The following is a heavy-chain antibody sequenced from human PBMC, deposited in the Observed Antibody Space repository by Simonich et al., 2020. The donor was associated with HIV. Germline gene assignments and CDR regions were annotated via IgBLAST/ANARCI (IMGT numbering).Heavy chain of an antibody. Sequence: QVQLQQWGAGLLKPSETLSLTCAVYCGSFSGYYWSWIRQPPGKGLEWIGENNHSGNNNYNPYLKSRVTISVDTSKNQFSLKLSSVTAADTAVYYCARLTAGGLGEYFQHWGQGTLVTVSS. CDR2: NNHSGNN. D-gene: IGHD6-13*01. J-gene: IGHJ1*01. V-gene: IGHV4-34*01. CDR3: ARLTAGGLGEYFQH. CDR1: CGSFSGYY.